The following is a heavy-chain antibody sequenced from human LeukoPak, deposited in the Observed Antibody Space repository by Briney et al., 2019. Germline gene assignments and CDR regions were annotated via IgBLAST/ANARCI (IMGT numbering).Heavy chain of an antibody. CDR2: IDDSGST. Sequence: SSETLSLTCTVSGGSVNSGGYYWTWIRQHPGKGLEWIGYIDDSGSTFSNPTLKSRVTISVDTSKNQFSLKLRSVTAADTAVYYRAREGDYYDSSGYSWGHGSLVIVSS. D-gene: IGHD3-22*01. J-gene: IGHJ5*01. V-gene: IGHV4-31*03. CDR3: AREGDYYDSSGYS. CDR1: GGSVNSGGYY.